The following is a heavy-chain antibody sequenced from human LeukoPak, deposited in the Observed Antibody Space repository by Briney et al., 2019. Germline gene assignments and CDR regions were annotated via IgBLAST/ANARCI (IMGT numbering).Heavy chain of an antibody. CDR2: IYYSGST. Sequence: SETLSLICTVSGGSISSYYWSWIRQPPGKGLEWIGYIYYSGSTNYNPSLKSRVTISVDTSKNQFSLNLTSVTAADTAVYYCARTRNSGSYLAYWGQGTLVTVSS. V-gene: IGHV4-59*01. D-gene: IGHD1-26*01. CDR1: GGSISSYY. J-gene: IGHJ4*02. CDR3: ARTRNSGSYLAY.